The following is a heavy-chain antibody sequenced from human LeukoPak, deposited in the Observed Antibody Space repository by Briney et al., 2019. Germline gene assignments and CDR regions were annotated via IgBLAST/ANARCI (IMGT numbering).Heavy chain of an antibody. J-gene: IGHJ4*02. CDR1: GYTFTGYY. V-gene: IGHV1-2*02. CDR2: INPNSGGT. D-gene: IGHD3-10*01. Sequence: ASVKVSCKASGYTFTGYYMHWVRQAPGQGLEWMGWINPNSGGTNYAQKFQGRVTMTRDTSIRTAYMELSRLRSDDTAVYYCARAYYASGIYCDWGQGTLVTVSS. CDR3: ARAYYASGIYCD.